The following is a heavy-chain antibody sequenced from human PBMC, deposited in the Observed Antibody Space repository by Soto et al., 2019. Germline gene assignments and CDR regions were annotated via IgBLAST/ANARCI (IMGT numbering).Heavy chain of an antibody. Sequence: PGGSLRLSCAASGFSVSTNYMSWVRQAPGKGLEWVSVIFTGGDTYSADSVKGRFTMSRDSSKTTLYLQMNSLRAEDTAVYYCVKELHDSSSSPLYYFDSWGPGTLVTVSS. D-gene: IGHD3-22*01. V-gene: IGHV3-53*01. CDR1: GFSVSTNY. CDR2: IFTGGDT. J-gene: IGHJ4*02. CDR3: VKELHDSSSSPLYYFDS.